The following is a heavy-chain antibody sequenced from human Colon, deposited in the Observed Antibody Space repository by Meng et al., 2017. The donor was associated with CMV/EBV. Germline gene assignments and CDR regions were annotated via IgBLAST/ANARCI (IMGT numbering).Heavy chain of an antibody. CDR3: IKEDWYFDF. V-gene: IGHV1-2*02. CDR1: GYTFTAKH. D-gene: IGHD2-21*01. CDR2: IYPQNGGT. J-gene: IGHJ4*02. Sequence: QDQLIRSVTEVKNPWALVKVACETSGYTFTAKHLHWVRHAPGQGLEWMGWIYPQNGGTYFAQKFQGRVTMTSDTSISTAYMELSSLTSDDTAIYYCIKEDWYFDFWGQGTLVTVSS.